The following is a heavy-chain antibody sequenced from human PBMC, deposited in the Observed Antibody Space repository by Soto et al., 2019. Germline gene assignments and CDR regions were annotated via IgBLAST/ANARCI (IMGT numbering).Heavy chain of an antibody. J-gene: IGHJ6*02. D-gene: IGHD6-19*01. CDR2: INTNTGNP. V-gene: IGHV7-4-1*01. Sequence: ASVKVSCKASGYTFTSYAMNWVRQAPGQGLEWMGWINTNTGNPTYAQGFTGRFVFSLDTSVSTAYLQICSLKAEDTAVYYCAKALHFSDWYSYYYGMDVWGQGTTVTVSS. CDR1: GYTFTSYA. CDR3: AKALHFSDWYSYYYGMDV.